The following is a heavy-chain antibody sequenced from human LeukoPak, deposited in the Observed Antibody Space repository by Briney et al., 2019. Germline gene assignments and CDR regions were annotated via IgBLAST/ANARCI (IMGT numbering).Heavy chain of an antibody. V-gene: IGHV4-34*01. CDR2: INHSGST. D-gene: IGHD3-22*01. J-gene: IGHJ3*02. Sequence: SETLSLTCAVYGGSFSGYYWSWIRQPPGKGLEWIGEINHSGSTNYNPSLKSRVTISVDTSKNQFSLKLSSVTAADTAVYYCARHDPIISMIVGERAFDIWGQGTMVTVSS. CDR1: GGSFSGYY. CDR3: ARHDPIISMIVGERAFDI.